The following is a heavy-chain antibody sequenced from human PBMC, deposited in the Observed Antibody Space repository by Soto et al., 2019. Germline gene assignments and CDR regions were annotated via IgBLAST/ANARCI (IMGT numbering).Heavy chain of an antibody. V-gene: IGHV5-51*01. Sequence: GESLKISCQASGNDDFDMYWIAWVRQTSGRGLEWIGIIYPGDSDTRYSPSFQGQVTISADKSLRTAYLQWTSLKASDTALYYCARTRSFTLGFYYDGMDVWGQGTTVTVSS. CDR2: IYPGDSDT. D-gene: IGHD6-6*01. J-gene: IGHJ6*02. CDR3: ARTRSFTLGFYYDGMDV. CDR1: GNDDFDMYW.